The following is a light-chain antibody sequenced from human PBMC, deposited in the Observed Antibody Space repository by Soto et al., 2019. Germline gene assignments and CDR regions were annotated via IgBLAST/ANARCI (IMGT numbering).Light chain of an antibody. J-gene: IGLJ1*01. V-gene: IGLV2-8*01. CDR2: EVS. CDR3: SSYAGSNNFPCV. CDR1: SSDVGTYNY. Sequence: QSVLTQPPSASGSPGQSVTISCAGTSSDVGTYNYVSWYQQHPGKAPKLMIYEVSKRPSGVPDRFSGSKSGNTASLTVSGLQAEDEADYYCSSYAGSNNFPCVFGTGTKLTVL.